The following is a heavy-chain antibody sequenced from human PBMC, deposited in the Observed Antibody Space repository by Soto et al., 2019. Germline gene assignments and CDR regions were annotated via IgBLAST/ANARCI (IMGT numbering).Heavy chain of an antibody. CDR3: ASHLRITIFGVAPYNWFDP. CDR2: IIPIFGTA. J-gene: IGHJ5*01. D-gene: IGHD3-3*01. V-gene: IGHV1-69*01. CDR1: GGTFSSYA. Sequence: QVQLVQSGAEVKKPGSSVKVSCKASGGTFSSYAISWVRQAPGQGLEWMGGIIPIFGTANYAQKFQGRVTITADESTSTAYMELSSLRSEDTAVYYCASHLRITIFGVAPYNWFDPWGQGTLVTVSS.